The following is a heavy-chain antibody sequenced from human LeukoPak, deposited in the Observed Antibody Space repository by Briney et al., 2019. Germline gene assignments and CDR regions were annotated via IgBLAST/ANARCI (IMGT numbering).Heavy chain of an antibody. CDR3: ARGLGWGATIFDY. CDR1: GDSITSYY. D-gene: IGHD1-26*01. V-gene: IGHV4-59*01. CDR2: MYHGGTT. Sequence: SETLSLICTVSGDSITSYYWTWIRQPPGKGLEWIGYMYHGGTTSNNPSLKSRVTISVDASKNQFSLKVRSVTAADTAVYYCARGLGWGATIFDYWGQGALVTVSS. J-gene: IGHJ4*02.